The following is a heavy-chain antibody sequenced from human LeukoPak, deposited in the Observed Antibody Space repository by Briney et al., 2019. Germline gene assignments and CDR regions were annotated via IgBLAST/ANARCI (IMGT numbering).Heavy chain of an antibody. Sequence: TGGSLRLSCAGSGFTFSNSWMGWVRQAPGKGLEWVAHIKQDGSEKYYVDSVKGRFTISRDNAKNSLYLQMDSLRAEDTAVYYCSSWSSCSGGTCQFNYWGRGTLVTVSS. CDR1: GFTFSNSW. CDR3: SSWSSCSGGTCQFNY. J-gene: IGHJ4*02. D-gene: IGHD2-15*01. CDR2: IKQDGSEK. V-gene: IGHV3-7*01.